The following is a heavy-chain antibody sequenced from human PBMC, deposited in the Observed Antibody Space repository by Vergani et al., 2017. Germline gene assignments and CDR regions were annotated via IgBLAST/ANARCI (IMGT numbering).Heavy chain of an antibody. CDR3: ARGCTSGGCRDNYGMGV. V-gene: IGHV3-21*06. CDR2: IGSSGPYI. J-gene: IGHJ6*04. CDR1: GFTSSDFS. Sequence: VQLVESGGGLVKPGGSLRLSCAASGFTSSDFSMSWVRQAPGKGLEWVAFIGSSGPYINYADSVKGRFIISRDNTNNSLFLQLRSLRAEDAAVYYCARGCTSGGCRDNYGMGVWGKGATVTVSS. D-gene: IGHD2-8*01.